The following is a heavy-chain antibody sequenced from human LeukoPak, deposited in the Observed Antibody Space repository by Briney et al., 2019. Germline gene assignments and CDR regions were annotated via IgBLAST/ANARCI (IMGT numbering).Heavy chain of an antibody. J-gene: IGHJ4*02. CDR2: INHSGST. D-gene: IGHD5-18*01. CDR1: GGSFSGYY. CDR3: AGGDSYGYRY. Sequence: SETLSLTCAVYGGSFSGYYWSWIRQPPGKGLEWIGEINHSGSTNYNPSLKSRVTISVDTSKNQFSLKLSSVTAADTAVYYCAGGDSYGYRYWGQGALVTVSS. V-gene: IGHV4-34*01.